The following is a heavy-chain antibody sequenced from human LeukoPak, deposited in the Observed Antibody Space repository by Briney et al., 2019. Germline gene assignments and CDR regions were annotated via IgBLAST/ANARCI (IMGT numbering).Heavy chain of an antibody. CDR1: GFSFSTYW. CDR2: IDEGGSVR. Sequence: GGSLRLSCAASGFSFSTYWMSWVRQPPEKGLEFVANIDEGGSVRNYIDSLKGRCTISRDNAKKSLYLEINSLRADDTAVYYCARDPESSSFDLWGRGALVTVSS. D-gene: IGHD6-13*01. V-gene: IGHV3-7*01. CDR3: ARDPESSSFDL. J-gene: IGHJ4*02.